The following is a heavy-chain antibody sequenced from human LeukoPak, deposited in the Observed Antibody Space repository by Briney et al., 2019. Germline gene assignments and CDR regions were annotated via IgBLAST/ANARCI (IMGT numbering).Heavy chain of an antibody. D-gene: IGHD2-2*01. CDR2: FSGSGGST. CDR1: GFTFSSYA. Sequence: PGGSLRLSCAASGFTFSSYAMSWVRQAPGKGLGWVSTFSGSGGSTYYADSVKGRFTISRDNSKNTLYLQMNSLRAEDTAVYYRAKASCSSSSCYADYWGQGTLVTVSS. CDR3: AKASCSSSSCYADY. V-gene: IGHV3-23*01. J-gene: IGHJ4*02.